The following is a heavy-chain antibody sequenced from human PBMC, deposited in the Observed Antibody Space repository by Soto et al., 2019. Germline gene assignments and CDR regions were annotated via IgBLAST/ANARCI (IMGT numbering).Heavy chain of an antibody. D-gene: IGHD3-22*01. Sequence: QLQLQESGPGLVKPSETLSLTCTVSGGSISSSSYYWGWIRQPPGKGLEWIGSIYYSGSTYYNPSLKSRVTISVDTSKNQFSLKLSSVTAADTAVYYCARQPDYYDSSGYYNGYAFDIWGQGTMVTVSS. V-gene: IGHV4-39*01. J-gene: IGHJ3*02. CDR3: ARQPDYYDSSGYYNGYAFDI. CDR2: IYYSGST. CDR1: GGSISSSSYY.